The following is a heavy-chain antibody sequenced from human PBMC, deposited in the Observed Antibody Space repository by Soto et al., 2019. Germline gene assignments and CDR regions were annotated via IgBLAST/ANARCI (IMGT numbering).Heavy chain of an antibody. V-gene: IGHV4-39*01. CDR2: TYDSGST. Sequence: QLQLQESGPGLVKPSETLSLTCTVSGGSISSSSYYWGWIRQPPGKGLEWIGSTYDSGSTYYNPSPKSRVTVSVDTSKNQFSRRGSSVTAADTAVYYCARRGGRGSGSWWFDPWGQGTLATASS. CDR1: GGSISSSSYY. CDR3: ARRGGRGSGSWWFDP. J-gene: IGHJ5*02. D-gene: IGHD3-10*01.